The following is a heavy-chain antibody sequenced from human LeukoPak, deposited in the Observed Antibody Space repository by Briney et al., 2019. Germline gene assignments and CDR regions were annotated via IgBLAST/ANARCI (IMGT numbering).Heavy chain of an antibody. V-gene: IGHV3-7*03. CDR2: IKQDGSVK. D-gene: IGHD2-21*02. CDR1: GFSFSTNW. Sequence: GGSLRLSCAASGFSFSTNWMDWIRQAPGKGLEWVANIKQDGSVKHCVDSVRGQFTISRDNAKDSLYLQMNSLTVEDTAVYYCAKEGDWTHEYWGQGTLVTVSS. J-gene: IGHJ4*02. CDR3: AKEGDWTHEY.